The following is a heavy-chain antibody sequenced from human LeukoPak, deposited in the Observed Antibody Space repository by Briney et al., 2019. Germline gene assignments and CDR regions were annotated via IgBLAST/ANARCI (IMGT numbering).Heavy chain of an antibody. CDR1: GGSISSYY. CDR3: ARAKDIVVVPAAERDWFDP. D-gene: IGHD2-2*01. Sequence: SETLSLTCTVSGGSISSYYWSWTRQPPGKGLEWIGYIYYSGSTNYNPSLKSRVTISVDTSKNQFSLKLSSVTAADTAVYYCARAKDIVVVPAAERDWFDPWGQGTLVTVSS. CDR2: IYYSGST. V-gene: IGHV4-59*08. J-gene: IGHJ5*02.